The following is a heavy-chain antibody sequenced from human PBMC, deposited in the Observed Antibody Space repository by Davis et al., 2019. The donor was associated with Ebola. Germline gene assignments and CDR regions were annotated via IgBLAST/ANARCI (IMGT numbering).Heavy chain of an antibody. CDR3: ARSGLSFGVVKYHYGMDV. J-gene: IGHJ6*04. Sequence: GESLKISCAASGFIFSNYGMHWVRQAPGKGLEWVALMWYDGSRQYYAGSVKGRFTVSRDNSKKTMYLQMNSLRAEDTAVYYCARSGLSFGVVKYHYGMDVWGKGTTVTVSS. V-gene: IGHV3-33*01. CDR1: GFIFSNYG. CDR2: MWYDGSRQ. D-gene: IGHD3-3*01.